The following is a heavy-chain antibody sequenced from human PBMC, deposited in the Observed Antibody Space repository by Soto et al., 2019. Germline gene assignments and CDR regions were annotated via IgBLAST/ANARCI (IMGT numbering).Heavy chain of an antibody. CDR2: IYWDYDK. CDR3: EHSRIWFGEFLPFDF. Sequence: HITLKESGPTLVKPTQTLTLTCTFSGFSLSTIGVGVGWIRHSPGKALEWLALIYWDYDKHYSPSLKSRLNNTKDTSKNQVVITRTNIDPVDTATYCCEHSRIWFGEFLPFDFWGQGTLVTVSS. D-gene: IGHD3-10*01. V-gene: IGHV2-5*02. J-gene: IGHJ4*02. CDR1: GFSLSTIGVG.